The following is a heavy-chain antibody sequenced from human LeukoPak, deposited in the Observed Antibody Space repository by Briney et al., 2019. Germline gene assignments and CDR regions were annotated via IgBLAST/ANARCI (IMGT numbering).Heavy chain of an antibody. V-gene: IGHV4-39*01. CDR3: ARHGALQQWLVKDYFDY. CDR2: IYYSGST. Sequence: SETLSLTCTVSGGSISSSSYYRGWIRQPPGKGLEWIGSIYYSGSTYYNPSLKSRVTISVDTSKNQFSLKLSSVTAADTAVYYCARHGALQQWLVKDYFDYWGQGTLVTVSS. J-gene: IGHJ4*02. CDR1: GGSISSSSYY. D-gene: IGHD6-19*01.